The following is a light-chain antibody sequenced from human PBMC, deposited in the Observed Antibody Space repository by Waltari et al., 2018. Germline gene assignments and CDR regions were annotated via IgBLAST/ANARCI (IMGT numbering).Light chain of an antibody. CDR1: QGLLYSDGYTY. J-gene: IGKJ2*01. CDR3: MQGTHWPYT. Sequence: DVVMTQSPLSLPVTLGQPTSISCRSSQGLLYSDGYTYLTWFQQRPGQSPRRLLYKVSNRDSGVPDRFSGSGSGTDFTLKISRVEAEDVGVYYCMQGTHWPYTFGQGTNLEIK. V-gene: IGKV2-30*01. CDR2: KVS.